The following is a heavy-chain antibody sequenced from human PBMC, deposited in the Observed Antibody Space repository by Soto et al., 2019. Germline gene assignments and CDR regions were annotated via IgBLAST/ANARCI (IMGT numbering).Heavy chain of an antibody. CDR3: ARIGSSYTPFDY. D-gene: IGHD2-15*01. Sequence: ESLMIYCEGTGYTFSSYSIVWVRKMPGEGLEWMGINYLDDSDTRYSPSFGGQVTISVDKSMSRAYLQWSSLKASDSAMYFCARIGSSYTPFDYWGRGTLVTVSS. CDR2: NYLDDSDT. CDR1: GYTFSSYS. V-gene: IGHV5-51*01. J-gene: IGHJ4*02.